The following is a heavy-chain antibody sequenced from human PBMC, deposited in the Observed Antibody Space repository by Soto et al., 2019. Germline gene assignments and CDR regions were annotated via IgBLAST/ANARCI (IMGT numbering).Heavy chain of an antibody. V-gene: IGHV4-59*08. D-gene: IGHD6-19*01. CDR2: IYYTGST. J-gene: IGHJ4*02. Sequence: PSETLSITCTVSGASISGYHWGWIRQPPGKGLEWIGYIYYTGSTNYNPSLKSRVTMSVDTSKNQFSLKLNSVTAADTAVYYCARGFAIGWYPYYFAYWGQGTLVTGSS. CDR3: ARGFAIGWYPYYFAY. CDR1: GASISGYH.